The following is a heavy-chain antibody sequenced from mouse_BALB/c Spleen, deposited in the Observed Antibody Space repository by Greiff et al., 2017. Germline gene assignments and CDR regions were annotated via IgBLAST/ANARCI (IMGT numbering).Heavy chain of an antibody. J-gene: IGHJ3*01. D-gene: IGHD2-3*01. CDR3: ARDFDGYYEAY. CDR2: INSNGGST. Sequence: EVMLVESGGGLVQPGGSLKLSCAASGFTFSSYGMSWVRQTPDKRLELVATINSNGGSTYYPDSVKGRFTISRDNAKNTLYLQMSSLKSEDTAMYYCARDFDGYYEAYWGQGTLVTVSA. V-gene: IGHV5-6-3*01. CDR1: GFTFSSYG.